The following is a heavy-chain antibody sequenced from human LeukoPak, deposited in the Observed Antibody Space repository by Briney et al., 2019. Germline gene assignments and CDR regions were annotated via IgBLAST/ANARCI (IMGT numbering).Heavy chain of an antibody. D-gene: IGHD5/OR15-5a*01. CDR2: INTNNGNP. J-gene: IGHJ3*02. CDR3: ARPSLRDDAFDI. CDR1: GYTLTELS. Sequence: ASVKVSCKVPGYTLTELSMHWVRQAPGQGLEWMGWINTNNGNPTYAQGFTGRFVFSLDTSVSTAYLQISSLKAEDTAVYYCARPSLRDDAFDIWGQGTMVTVSS. V-gene: IGHV7-4-1*02.